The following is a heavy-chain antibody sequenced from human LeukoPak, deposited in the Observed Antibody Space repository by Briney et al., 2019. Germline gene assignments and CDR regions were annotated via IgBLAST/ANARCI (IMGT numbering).Heavy chain of an antibody. J-gene: IGHJ5*02. V-gene: IGHV3-21*01. CDR2: ISSSSSYI. CDR3: ARGDSSSWYDWFDP. D-gene: IGHD6-13*01. Sequence: GGSMRLSCAASGFTFSSYSMNWVRQAPGKGLEWVSSISSSSSYIYYADSVKGRFTISRDNAKNSLYLQMNSLRAEDTAVYYCARGDSSSWYDWFDPWGQGTLVTVSS. CDR1: GFTFSSYS.